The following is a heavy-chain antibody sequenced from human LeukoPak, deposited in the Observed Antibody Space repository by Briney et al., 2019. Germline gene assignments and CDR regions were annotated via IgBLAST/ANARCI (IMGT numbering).Heavy chain of an antibody. CDR3: AISTVTTPAFDI. J-gene: IGHJ3*02. Sequence: PSQTLSLTCTVSGGSISSGSYYWSWIRQPAGKGLEWIGRIYTSGSTNYNPSLKSRVTISVDTSKNQFSLKLSSVTAADTAVYYCAISTVTTPAFDIWGQGTMVTVSS. D-gene: IGHD4-17*01. V-gene: IGHV4-61*02. CDR1: GGSISSGSYY. CDR2: IYTSGST.